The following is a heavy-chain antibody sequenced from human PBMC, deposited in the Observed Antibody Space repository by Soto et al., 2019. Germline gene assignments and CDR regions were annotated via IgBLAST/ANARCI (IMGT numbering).Heavy chain of an antibody. Sequence: ASVKVSCKASGYTFTGYYMHWVRQAPGQGLEWMGWINPNSGGTNYAQKFQGWVTMTRDTSISTAYMELSRLRSDDTAVYYCARSRVSIYGDYDAFDIWGQGTMVTVSS. CDR1: GYTFTGYY. J-gene: IGHJ3*02. CDR3: ARSRVSIYGDYDAFDI. V-gene: IGHV1-2*04. D-gene: IGHD4-17*01. CDR2: INPNSGGT.